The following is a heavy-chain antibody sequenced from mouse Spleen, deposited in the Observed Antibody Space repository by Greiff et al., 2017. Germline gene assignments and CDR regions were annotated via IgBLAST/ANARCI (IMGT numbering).Heavy chain of an antibody. V-gene: IGHV5-17*01. CDR3: ARNGDYGAWFAY. J-gene: IGHJ3*01. CDR2: ISSGSSTI. CDR1: GFTFSDYG. D-gene: IGHD2-13*01. Sequence: EVQLVESGGGLVKPGGSLKLSCAASGFTFSDYGMHWVRQAPEKGLEWVAYISSGSSTIYYADTVKGRFTISRDNAKNTLFLQMTSLRSEDTAMYYCARNGDYGAWFAYWGQGTLVTVSA.